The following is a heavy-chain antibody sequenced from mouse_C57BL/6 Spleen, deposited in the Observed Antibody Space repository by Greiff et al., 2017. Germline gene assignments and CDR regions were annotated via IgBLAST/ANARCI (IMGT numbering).Heavy chain of an antibody. CDR1: GYTFTSYW. CDR3: ARCGVGNPWNYFDY. J-gene: IGHJ2*01. CDR2: IDPSDSYT. D-gene: IGHD2-1*01. Sequence: QVQLQQPGAELVMPGASVKLSCKASGYTFTSYWMHWVKQRPGQGLEWIGEIDPSDSYTNYNQKFKGKSTLTVDKSSSTAYMQLSSLTSEDSAVYYCARCGVGNPWNYFDYWGQGTTLTVSS. V-gene: IGHV1-69*01.